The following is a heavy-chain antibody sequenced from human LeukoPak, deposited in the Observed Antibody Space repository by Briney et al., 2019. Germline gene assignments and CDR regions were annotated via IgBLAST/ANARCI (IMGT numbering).Heavy chain of an antibody. D-gene: IGHD5-18*01. V-gene: IGHV1-69*13. CDR1: GGTFSSYA. CDR2: IIPIFGTA. Sequence: GASVKVSCKASGGTFSSYAISWVRQAPGRGLEWMGGIIPIFGTANYAQKFQGRVTITADESTSTAYMELSSLRSEDTAVYYCARSKDTAMADGGYWGQGTLVTVSS. J-gene: IGHJ4*02. CDR3: ARSKDTAMADGGY.